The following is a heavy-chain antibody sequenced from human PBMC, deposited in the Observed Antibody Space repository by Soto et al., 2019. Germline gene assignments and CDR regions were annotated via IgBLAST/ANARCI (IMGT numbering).Heavy chain of an antibody. CDR2: ISSSSSTI. CDR3: ARDSADSSGYYPPDY. CDR1: GFTCSSYS. J-gene: IGHJ4*02. V-gene: IGHV3-48*02. D-gene: IGHD3-22*01. Sequence: PGGSLRLSCAASGFTCSSYSMNWVRQAPGKGLEWVSYISSSSSTIYYADSVKGRFTISRDNAKNSLYLQMNSLRDEDTAVYYCARDSADSSGYYPPDYWGQGTLVTVSS.